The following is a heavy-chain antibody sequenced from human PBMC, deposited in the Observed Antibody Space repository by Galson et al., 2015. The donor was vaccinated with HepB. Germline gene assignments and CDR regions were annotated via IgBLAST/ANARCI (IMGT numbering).Heavy chain of an antibody. CDR3: ARSRGWFGY. D-gene: IGHD6-19*01. CDR1: GFSFSSFG. J-gene: IGHJ4*02. V-gene: IGHV3-48*02. Sequence: SLRLSCAASGFSFSSFGMNCVRQAPGKGLEWVSYISNSGSAIYYADSVQGRFTISRDNAENSLYLQMNSLRDDDTAVYYCARSRGWFGYWGQGTLVTVSS. CDR2: ISNSGSAI.